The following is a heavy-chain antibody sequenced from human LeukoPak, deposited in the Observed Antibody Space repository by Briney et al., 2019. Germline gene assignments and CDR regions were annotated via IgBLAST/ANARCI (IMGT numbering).Heavy chain of an antibody. CDR3: ATTSGGSPWYFDY. V-gene: IGHV3-48*03. CDR2: ISSSGSAI. CDR1: GFTFSSYE. Sequence: GGSLRLSCAASGFTFSSYEMNWVRQAPGKGLEWVSYISSSGSAIYYADSVKGRFTISRDNAKNSLYLQMNSLRAEDTAVYYCATTSGGSPWYFDYWGQGTLVTVSS. J-gene: IGHJ4*02. D-gene: IGHD3-10*01.